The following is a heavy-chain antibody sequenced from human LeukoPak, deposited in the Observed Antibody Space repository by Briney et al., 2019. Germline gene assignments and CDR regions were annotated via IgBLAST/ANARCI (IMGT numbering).Heavy chain of an antibody. V-gene: IGHV3-30*18. CDR1: GFTFRNYG. D-gene: IGHD3-10*01. Sequence: GGSLRLSCAASGFTFRNYGMNWVRQAPGKGLEWVAVISSDSSKIYYADSVKDRFTISRDNSENAAFLQMNSLRVEDTAVYYCAKSRGPSYDHFFDSWXQGTLVTVSS. J-gene: IGHJ4*02. CDR2: ISSDSSKI. CDR3: AKSRGPSYDHFFDS.